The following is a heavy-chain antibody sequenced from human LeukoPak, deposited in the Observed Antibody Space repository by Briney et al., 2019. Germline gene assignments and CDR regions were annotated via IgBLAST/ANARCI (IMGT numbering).Heavy chain of an antibody. CDR1: GFTLSSYA. J-gene: IGHJ4*02. CDR2: ISDSGNT. V-gene: IGHV3-23*01. D-gene: IGHD3-10*01. Sequence: GGSLRLSCAASGFTLSSYAMSWVRQAPGKGLEWVSAISDSGNTYHADSVKGRFTISRDNSRNTVFLQMNSLRGEDTAIYYCARVQGGGFRTADFWGQGTVVTVSS. CDR3: ARVQGGGFRTADF.